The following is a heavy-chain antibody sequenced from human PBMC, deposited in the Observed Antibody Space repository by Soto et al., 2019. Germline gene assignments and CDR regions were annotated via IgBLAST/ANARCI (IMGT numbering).Heavy chain of an antibody. J-gene: IGHJ6*02. CDR2: ISYDGSNK. D-gene: IGHD6-13*01. CDR1: AFTFSSYA. Sequence: VGSLRLSCAASAFTFSSYAMHWVRQAPGKGLEWEAVISYDGSNKYYADSVKGRLTISRDNPKKTPYLQMNSLRAEDTAVYYCARGCSSSWYSGIDVWGQGTTVTVSS. V-gene: IGHV3-30-3*01. CDR3: ARGCSSSWYSGIDV.